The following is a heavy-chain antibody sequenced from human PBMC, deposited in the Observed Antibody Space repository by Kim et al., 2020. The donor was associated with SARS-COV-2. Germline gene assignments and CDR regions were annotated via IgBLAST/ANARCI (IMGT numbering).Heavy chain of an antibody. J-gene: IGHJ4*02. Sequence: PGKGRFTITRDNSKNTVDLQMNSLKPEDTAVYYCTTDRGAYCGGDCYEGYWGQGTLVTVSS. D-gene: IGHD2-21*02. CDR3: TTDRGAYCGGDCYEGY. V-gene: IGHV3-15*01.